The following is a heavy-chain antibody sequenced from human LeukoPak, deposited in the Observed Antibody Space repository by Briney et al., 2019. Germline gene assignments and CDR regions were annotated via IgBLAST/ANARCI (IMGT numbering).Heavy chain of an antibody. V-gene: IGHV1-8*01. D-gene: IGHD3-9*01. J-gene: IGHJ4*02. Sequence: ASVKVSRKASGYTFTSYDINWVRQATGQGLEWMGWMNPNSGNTGYAQKFQGRVTMTRNTSISTAYMELSSLRSEDTAVYYCARAVPIFFLTGPKYFDYWGQGTLVTVSS. CDR1: GYTFTSYD. CDR3: ARAVPIFFLTGPKYFDY. CDR2: MNPNSGNT.